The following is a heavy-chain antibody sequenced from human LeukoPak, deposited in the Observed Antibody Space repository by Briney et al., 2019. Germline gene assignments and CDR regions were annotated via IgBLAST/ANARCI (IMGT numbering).Heavy chain of an antibody. D-gene: IGHD3-22*01. CDR3: ARDIKAYYYDSSFDY. CDR2: INEGGDVK. Sequence: PGESLRLSCAASGFTFSAYWMTWVRQAPGKGLEWVANINEGGDVKFYVDSVKGRFTISRDNTKISLYLQMYSLRAEDTAVYYCARDIKAYYYDSSFDYWGQGTLVTVSS. J-gene: IGHJ4*02. V-gene: IGHV3-7*01. CDR1: GFTFSAYW.